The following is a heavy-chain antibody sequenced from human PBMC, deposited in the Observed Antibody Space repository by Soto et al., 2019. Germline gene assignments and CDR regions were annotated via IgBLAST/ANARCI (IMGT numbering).Heavy chain of an antibody. D-gene: IGHD1-7*01. CDR1: GFTFSSYD. CDR3: VRRVSGNYDY. J-gene: IGHJ4*02. CDR2: ISSNGGTT. V-gene: IGHV3-64*01. Sequence: EGQLAESGGGMVQPGGSPSLSCVASGFTFSSYDMHWVRQAPGKGLEYVSTISSNGGTTYYGNSVKGRFTISRDNSKNTLYLQMGSLRAEDMAVYYCVRRVSGNYDYWGQGTLVTVSS.